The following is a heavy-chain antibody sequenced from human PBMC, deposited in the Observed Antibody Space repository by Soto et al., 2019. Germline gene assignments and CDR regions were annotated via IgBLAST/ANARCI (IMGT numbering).Heavy chain of an antibody. D-gene: IGHD3-22*01. CDR2: INPNSGGT. V-gene: IGHV1-2*02. J-gene: IGHJ4*02. CDR1: GYTFTGYY. CDR3: ARAIGYDSSGYYSDY. Sequence: QVQLVQSGAEVKKPGASVKVSCKASGYTFTGYYMHCVRQAPGQGLERMGWINPNSGGTNYAQKFQGRVTMTRDTSISTDYMELSRLRSDDTAVYYCARAIGYDSSGYYSDYWGQGTLVTVSS.